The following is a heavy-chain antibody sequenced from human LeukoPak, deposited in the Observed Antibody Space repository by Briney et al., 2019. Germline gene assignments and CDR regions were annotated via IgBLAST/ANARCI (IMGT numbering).Heavy chain of an antibody. Sequence: GGSLRLSCAASGFTFSSYWMHWVRQAPGKGLEWVSSISSSSSYIYYADSVKGRFTISRDNAKNSLYLQMNSLRAEDTAVYYCARVSFSGSYHYYYYMDVWGKGTTVTVSS. V-gene: IGHV3-21*01. D-gene: IGHD1-26*01. J-gene: IGHJ6*03. CDR2: ISSSSSYI. CDR1: GFTFSSYW. CDR3: ARVSFSGSYHYYYYMDV.